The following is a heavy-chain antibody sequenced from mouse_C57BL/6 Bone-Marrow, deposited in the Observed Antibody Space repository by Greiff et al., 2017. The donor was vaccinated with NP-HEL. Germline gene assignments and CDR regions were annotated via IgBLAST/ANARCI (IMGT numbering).Heavy chain of an antibody. Sequence: QVQLQQPGAELVKPGASVKLSCKASGYTFTSYWMHWVKQRPGRGLEWIGRIDPTSGGTKYNEKFKSKATLTVDKPSSTAYMQLSSLTSEDSAVYYCARSKVYYYYGSCFDYWGQGTTLTVSS. D-gene: IGHD1-1*01. J-gene: IGHJ2*01. V-gene: IGHV1-72*01. CDR3: ARSKVYYYYGSCFDY. CDR1: GYTFTSYW. CDR2: IDPTSGGT.